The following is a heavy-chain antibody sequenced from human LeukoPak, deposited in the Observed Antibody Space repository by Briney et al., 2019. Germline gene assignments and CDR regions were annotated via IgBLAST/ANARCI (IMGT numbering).Heavy chain of an antibody. Sequence: SETLSLTCTVSGGSISSYYWSWIRQPPGKGLEWIGYIYYSGSTNYNPSLKSRVTISVDTSKNQFSLKLSSVTAADTAVYYCARHVRRYSSQFDPWGQGTLVTVSS. D-gene: IGHD5-18*01. CDR1: GGSISSYY. CDR3: ARHVRRYSSQFDP. V-gene: IGHV4-59*08. CDR2: IYYSGST. J-gene: IGHJ5*02.